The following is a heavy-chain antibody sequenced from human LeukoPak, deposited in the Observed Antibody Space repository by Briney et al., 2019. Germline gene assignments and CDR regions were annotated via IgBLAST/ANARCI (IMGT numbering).Heavy chain of an antibody. CDR1: GFTFNIYS. D-gene: IGHD5-18*01. CDR2: ISSASKTM. V-gene: IGHV3-48*01. J-gene: IGHJ4*02. CDR3: ARGYNYAPSDF. Sequence: GGSLRLSCAASGFTFNIYSINWVRQAPGKGLEWVSYISSASKTMYYADSVKGRFTISRDNAKNSLYLQMNSLRAEDTAVYYCARGYNYAPSDFWGQGTLVTVSS.